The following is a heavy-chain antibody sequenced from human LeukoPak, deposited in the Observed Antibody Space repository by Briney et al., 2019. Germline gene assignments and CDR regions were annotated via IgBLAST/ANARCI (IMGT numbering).Heavy chain of an antibody. V-gene: IGHV1-3*01. Sequence: GASVKVSCKASGYTFTYYAIHWVRQAPGQRLEWMGWINAGNGNTKYSQKFQGRVIITGDTSARTAYMELSSLRSEDTAVYYCARAVHNWTALDPWDRGTLVTVSS. CDR1: GYTFTYYA. J-gene: IGHJ5*02. D-gene: IGHD1-20*01. CDR3: ARAVHNWTALDP. CDR2: INAGNGNT.